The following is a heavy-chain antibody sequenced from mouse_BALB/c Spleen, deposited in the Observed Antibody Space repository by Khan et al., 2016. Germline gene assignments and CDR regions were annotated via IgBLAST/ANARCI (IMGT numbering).Heavy chain of an antibody. CDR3: ASSVWYFDD. Sequence: EVKLLESGGGLVQPGGSLKLSCAASGFDFSRYWMSWVRQAPGKGLEWIGEINPDSSTLNYTPSLTDNFIISRANDKNTLYLQMSKVRSDDTALYYWASSVWYFDDWGAGTTVTVSS. V-gene: IGHV4-1*02. CDR2: INPDSSTL. CDR1: GFDFSRYW. J-gene: IGHJ1*01.